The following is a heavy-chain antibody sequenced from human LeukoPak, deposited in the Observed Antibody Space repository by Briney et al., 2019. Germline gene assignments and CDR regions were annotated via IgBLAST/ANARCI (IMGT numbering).Heavy chain of an antibody. D-gene: IGHD3-9*01. Sequence: GGSLRLSCAASGFTFSSYAMHWVRQAPGKGLEGVAVISYDGSNKYYADSVKGRFTISRDNSKNTLYLQMNSLRAEDTAVYYCARGQRLGSGYYEYYFDYWGQGTLVTVSS. CDR2: ISYDGSNK. CDR1: GFTFSSYA. V-gene: IGHV3-30-3*01. CDR3: ARGQRLGSGYYEYYFDY. J-gene: IGHJ4*02.